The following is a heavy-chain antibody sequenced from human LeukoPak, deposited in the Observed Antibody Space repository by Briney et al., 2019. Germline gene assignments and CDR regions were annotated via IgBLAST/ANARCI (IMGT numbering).Heavy chain of an antibody. CDR2: ISYDGSNK. V-gene: IGHV3-30*03. D-gene: IGHD2-21*02. J-gene: IGHJ1*01. CDR3: TRDPRLREFES. Sequence: GGSLRLSCAASGFTFSSYGMHWVRQAPGKGLEWVAVISYDGSNKYYADSVKGRFTISRDNSENTLYLQMNSLRAEDTAVYYCTRDPRLREFESWGQGTLVTVSS. CDR1: GFTFSSYG.